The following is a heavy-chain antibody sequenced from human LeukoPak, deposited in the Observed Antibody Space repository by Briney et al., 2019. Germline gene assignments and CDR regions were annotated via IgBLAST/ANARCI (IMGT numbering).Heavy chain of an antibody. V-gene: IGHV3-74*01. CDR1: GFNFTMYW. CDR2: INNDGSTT. J-gene: IGHJ4*02. D-gene: IGHD3-16*02. CDR3: ARDIESGYFDY. Sequence: GGSLRLSCAASGFNFTMYWMHWDRQAPGKGLVWVSRINNDGSTTSHADSVKGRFTISRDDSKNTLYLQMNSLRAEDTAVYYCARDIESGYFDYWGQGTLVTVSS.